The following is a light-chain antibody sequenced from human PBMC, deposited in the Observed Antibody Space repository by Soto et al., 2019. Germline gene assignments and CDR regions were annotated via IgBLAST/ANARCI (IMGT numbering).Light chain of an antibody. J-gene: IGKJ2*01. CDR3: QQRANWPHT. CDR1: QSVSGY. Sequence: EIVSTQSPATLSLSPGERATLSCRASQSVSGYLAWYQQKPGQAPRLVIYDASKRATGIPARFSGSGSGTDFTLTISSLEPEDSAVYYCQQRANWPHTFGQGTKLEIK. CDR2: DAS. V-gene: IGKV3-11*01.